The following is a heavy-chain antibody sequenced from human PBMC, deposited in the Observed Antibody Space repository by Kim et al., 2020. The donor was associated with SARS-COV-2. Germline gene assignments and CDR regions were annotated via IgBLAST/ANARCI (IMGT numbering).Heavy chain of an antibody. CDR3: ARATGIAAADWFDP. D-gene: IGHD6-13*01. J-gene: IGHJ5*02. V-gene: IGHV1-3*01. Sequence: SQKFQGRVTITRETSASTAYMELSSLRSEDTAVYYCARATGIAAADWFDPWGQGTLVTVSS.